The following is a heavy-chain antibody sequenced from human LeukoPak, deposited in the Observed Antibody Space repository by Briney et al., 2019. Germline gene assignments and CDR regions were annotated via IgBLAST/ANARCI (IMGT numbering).Heavy chain of an antibody. J-gene: IGHJ4*02. CDR2: IYYSGST. D-gene: IGHD4-23*01. Sequence: SETLSLTGTVSGGSISSGDYYWSWIRQSPGKGLEWIGYIYYSGSTYYNPSLKSRVTISVDTSKNQFSLKLSSVTAADTAVYYCAREVSRWPYYFDYWGQGTLVTVSS. CDR3: AREVSRWPYYFDY. V-gene: IGHV4-30-4*01. CDR1: GGSISSGDYY.